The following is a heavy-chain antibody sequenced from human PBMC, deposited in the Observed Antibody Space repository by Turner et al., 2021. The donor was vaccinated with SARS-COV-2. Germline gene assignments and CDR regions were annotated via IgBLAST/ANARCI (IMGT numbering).Heavy chain of an antibody. CDR3: ARGLVVGSATTGIAVAGTLEYYYGMDV. V-gene: IGHV1-18*01. CDR2: INTYNGNT. CDR1: GGTFSNYA. J-gene: IGHJ6*02. D-gene: IGHD6-19*01. Sequence: QVQLVQSGAEVKKPGSSVKVSCKASGGTFSNYAISWVRQAPGQGLEWMGWINTYNGNTNYAQKLQGRVTMTTDTSTSTAYMELRSLRSDDTAVYYCARGLVVGSATTGIAVAGTLEYYYGMDVWGQGTTVTVSS.